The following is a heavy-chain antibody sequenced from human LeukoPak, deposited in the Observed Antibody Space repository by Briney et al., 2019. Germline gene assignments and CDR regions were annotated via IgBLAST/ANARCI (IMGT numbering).Heavy chain of an antibody. CDR3: ARGSVVVVAGYYYYGMDV. Sequence: QSGGSLRLSCAASGFTFSSYAMHWVRQAPGKGLEYVSAISSNGGSTYYANSVKGRFTIPRDNSKNTLYLQMGSLRAEDMAVYYCARGSVVVVAGYYYYGMDVWGQGTTVTVSS. J-gene: IGHJ6*02. CDR2: ISSNGGST. CDR1: GFTFSSYA. D-gene: IGHD2-15*01. V-gene: IGHV3-64*01.